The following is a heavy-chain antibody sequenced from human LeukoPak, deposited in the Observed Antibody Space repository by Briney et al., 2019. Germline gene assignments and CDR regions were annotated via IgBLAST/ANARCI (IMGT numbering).Heavy chain of an antibody. CDR3: AKDVPFTGGGAIVY. V-gene: IGHV3-15*01. CDR2: IKSKVNSGAA. J-gene: IGHJ4*02. D-gene: IGHD3-16*02. Sequence: GGSLRLSCAASGLTFRDAWMTWVRRPPGRGLEWIGHIKSKVNSGAAGYAAPVKGRFTISRDDSRSTVYLQLDSLKTEDTAVYYCAKDVPFTGGGAIVYWGQGTPVTVSS. CDR1: GLTFRDAW.